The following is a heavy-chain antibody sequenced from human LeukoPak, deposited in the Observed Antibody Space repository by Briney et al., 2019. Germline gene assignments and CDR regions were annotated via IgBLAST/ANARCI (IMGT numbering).Heavy chain of an antibody. Sequence: GASVKVSCKASGYTFTSYAMHWVRQAPGQRLEWMGWINAGNGNTKYSQKFQGRVTITRDTSASTAYMELSSLRSEDTAVYYCARSTDSSGYYTAIDYWGQGTLVTVSS. D-gene: IGHD3-22*01. CDR3: ARSTDSSGYYTAIDY. J-gene: IGHJ4*02. V-gene: IGHV1-3*01. CDR1: GYTFTSYA. CDR2: INAGNGNT.